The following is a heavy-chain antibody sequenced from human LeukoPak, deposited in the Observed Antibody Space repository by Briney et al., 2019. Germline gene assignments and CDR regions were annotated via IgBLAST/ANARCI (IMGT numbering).Heavy chain of an antibody. D-gene: IGHD5-18*01. CDR2: IKQDGSEK. Sequence: GGSLRLSCTASGFTFSTFWMSWVRQAPGKGLEWVANIKQDGSEKYYVDSVKGRFTISRDNAKKSLYLQMNSLRVEDTAVYYCARNLFSYGRGFDYWGQGTLVSVSS. CDR3: ARNLFSYGRGFDY. V-gene: IGHV3-7*01. J-gene: IGHJ4*02. CDR1: GFTFSTFW.